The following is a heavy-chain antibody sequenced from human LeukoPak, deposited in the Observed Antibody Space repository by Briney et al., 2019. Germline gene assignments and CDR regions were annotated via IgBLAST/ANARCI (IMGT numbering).Heavy chain of an antibody. D-gene: IGHD5-24*01. Sequence: GGSLRLSCAASGFTFSSYWMSWVRQAPGKGLEWVANIKQDGSEKYYVDSVKGRFTNSRDNAKNSLYLQMNSLRAEDTAVYYCARDLRDGYNSALPYYFDYWGQGTLVTVSS. V-gene: IGHV3-7*01. CDR1: GFTFSSYW. CDR3: ARDLRDGYNSALPYYFDY. CDR2: IKQDGSEK. J-gene: IGHJ4*02.